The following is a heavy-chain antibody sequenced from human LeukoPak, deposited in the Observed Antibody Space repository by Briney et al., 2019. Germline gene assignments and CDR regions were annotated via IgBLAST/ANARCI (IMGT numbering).Heavy chain of an antibody. J-gene: IGHJ4*02. D-gene: IGHD3-22*01. Sequence: GGSLRLSCAASGFTFSSYAMHWVRQAPGKGLEWVAVISYDGSNKYYADSVKGRFTISRDNSKNTLYLQMNSLRAEDTAVYYCARDPVPYYDRGTGYFDYRGQGTLVTVSS. CDR2: ISYDGSNK. CDR1: GFTFSSYA. V-gene: IGHV3-30-3*01. CDR3: ARDPVPYYDRGTGYFDY.